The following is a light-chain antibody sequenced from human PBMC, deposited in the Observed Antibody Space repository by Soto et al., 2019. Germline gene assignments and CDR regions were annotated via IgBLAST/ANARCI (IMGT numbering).Light chain of an antibody. J-gene: IGKJ1*01. CDR1: QSVSNDF. CDR3: QQYGSSIKT. V-gene: IGKV3-20*01. Sequence: EIVLTQSPGILSLSPVERATLSCRASQSVSNDFLAWYQQKPGQAPRLLIYGASTRATDVPDRFSGSGSGTDFTLTISRLEPEDFAVYYCQQYGSSIKTFGQGTKVDIK. CDR2: GAS.